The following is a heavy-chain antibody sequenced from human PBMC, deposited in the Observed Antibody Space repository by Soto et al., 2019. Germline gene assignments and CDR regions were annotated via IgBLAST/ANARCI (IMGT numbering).Heavy chain of an antibody. CDR3: ARDDAFANENAFDL. J-gene: IGHJ3*01. CDR1: GFSFRTYG. Sequence: QVQLVESGGGLVQPGTSLRLSCAVSGFSFRTYGFHWVRQPPGKGLQWVAVISPKGHSDSVEGRFTISRDNSKDTLYLPMNNLRVEDTAVYYCARDDAFANENAFDLWGQGTKVTVSS. V-gene: IGHV3-33*01. D-gene: IGHD1-1*01. CDR2: ISPK.